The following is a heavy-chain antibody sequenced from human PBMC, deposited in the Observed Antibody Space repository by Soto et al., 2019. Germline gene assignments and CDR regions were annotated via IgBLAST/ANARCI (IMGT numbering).Heavy chain of an antibody. V-gene: IGHV3-74*01. D-gene: IGHD1-7*01. J-gene: IGHJ3*01. CDR1: EFTFRSYW. Sequence: GVSLRLSCAASEFTFRSYWMHWVRQSPVKGLVWVSRISGDGSSTTYADSVRGRFTISRDNAKNTVYLQMDSLRAEDTAVYYCARSLPGTYGAFDLWGQGTMVTVSS. CDR3: ARSLPGTYGAFDL. CDR2: ISGDGSST.